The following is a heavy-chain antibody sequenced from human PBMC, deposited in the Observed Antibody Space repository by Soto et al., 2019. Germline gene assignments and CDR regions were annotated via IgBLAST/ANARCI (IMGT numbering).Heavy chain of an antibody. Sequence: QVQLVQSGAEVKKSGASVKVSCKASGYTFTSYGFSWVRQAPGQGLDWMGWISAYNGNSNYARNLQGRITMTTDTSTSTAYMELRSLRSDDTAVYYCARGDYYDTTGGFFDYWGQGTLVTVSS. CDR2: ISAYNGNS. CDR3: ARGDYYDTTGGFFDY. J-gene: IGHJ4*02. V-gene: IGHV1-18*04. CDR1: GYTFTSYG. D-gene: IGHD3-22*01.